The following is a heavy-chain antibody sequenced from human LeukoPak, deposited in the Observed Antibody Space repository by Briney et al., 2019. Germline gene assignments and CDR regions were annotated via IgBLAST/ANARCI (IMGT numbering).Heavy chain of an antibody. CDR3: AKDFRDGYNTYYFDY. J-gene: IGHJ4*02. CDR2: ISGSGGST. Sequence: GGPLRLSCAASGFTFSSYAMSWVRQAPGKGLEWVSGISGSGGSTYYADSVKGRFTISRDNSKNTLYLQMNSLRVDDTAVYYCAKDFRDGYNTYYFDYWGQGTLVTVSS. D-gene: IGHD5-24*01. V-gene: IGHV3-23*01. CDR1: GFTFSSYA.